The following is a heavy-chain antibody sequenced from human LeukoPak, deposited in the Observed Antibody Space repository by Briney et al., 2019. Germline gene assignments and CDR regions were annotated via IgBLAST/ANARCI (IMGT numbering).Heavy chain of an antibody. J-gene: IGHJ3*02. CDR3: ARVYDSSGYYYRGAFDI. CDR2: FDPEDGET. Sequence: GASVKVSCKVSGYTLTELSMHWVRQAPGKGLEWMGGFDPEDGETIYAQKFQGRVTITADESTSTAYMELSSLRSGDTAVYYCARVYDSSGYYYRGAFDIWGQGTMVTVSS. D-gene: IGHD3-22*01. V-gene: IGHV1-24*01. CDR1: GYTLTELS.